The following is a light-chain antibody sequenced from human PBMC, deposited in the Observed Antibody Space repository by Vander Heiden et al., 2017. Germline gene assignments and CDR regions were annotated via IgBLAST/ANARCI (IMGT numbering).Light chain of an antibody. J-gene: IGKJ1*01. Sequence: AIRMTQSPSSLSASTGDRVTITCRASQDISSYLAWYQQKPGKAPKLLIYAASTLQSGVPSRFSGSGSGTDFTLTISCLQSEDFATYYCQQYDSYPRTFGQGTKVEIK. CDR3: QQYDSYPRT. CDR2: AAS. V-gene: IGKV1-8*01. CDR1: QDISSY.